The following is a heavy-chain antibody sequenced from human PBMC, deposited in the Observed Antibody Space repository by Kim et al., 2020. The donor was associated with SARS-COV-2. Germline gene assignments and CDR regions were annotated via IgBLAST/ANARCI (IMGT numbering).Heavy chain of an antibody. Sequence: KGRFTISRDESKNTLYLQMNSLKTEDTAVYYCTTASQYCSGGSCYSGPDYWGQGTLVTVSS. V-gene: IGHV3-15*01. J-gene: IGHJ4*02. D-gene: IGHD2-15*01. CDR3: TTASQYCSGGSCYSGPDY.